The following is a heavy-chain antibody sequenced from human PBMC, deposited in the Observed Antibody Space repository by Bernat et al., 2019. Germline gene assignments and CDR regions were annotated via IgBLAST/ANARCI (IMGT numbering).Heavy chain of an antibody. V-gene: IGHV1-46*03. Sequence: QVQLVQSGAEVKKPGASVKVSCKTSGYTFTGYHMHWVRQAPGQGLEWMAIINPTDGSTSFAQMFQDRLTMTRDTSTSTFYMELYNLRSDDTAVYYCARGSGSFPPIDYWGQGTLVTVSS. CDR1: GYTFTGYH. CDR3: ARGSGSFPPIDY. CDR2: INPTDGST. D-gene: IGHD1-26*01. J-gene: IGHJ4*02.